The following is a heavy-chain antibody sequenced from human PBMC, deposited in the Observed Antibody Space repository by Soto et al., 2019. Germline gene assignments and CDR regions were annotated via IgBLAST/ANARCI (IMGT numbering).Heavy chain of an antibody. D-gene: IGHD7-27*01. CDR3: ARHSKKTGDFDYYYGMDV. Sequence: SETLSLTCAVYGGSFSGYYWGWIRQAPGKGLEWIANIYYRGNTNYNPSLESRVTISVDTSKNQFSLKLNSMTAADTAVYYCARHSKKTGDFDYYYGMDVWGQGTTVTVSS. V-gene: IGHV4-59*08. CDR1: GGSFSGYY. CDR2: IYYRGNT. J-gene: IGHJ6*02.